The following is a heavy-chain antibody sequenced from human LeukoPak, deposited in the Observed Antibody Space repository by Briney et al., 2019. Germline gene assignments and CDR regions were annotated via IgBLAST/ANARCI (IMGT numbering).Heavy chain of an antibody. D-gene: IGHD5-18*01. CDR1: GYTFIDYY. CDR2: INPNSGGT. V-gene: IGHV1-2*02. Sequence: ASVKVSCTTSGYTFIDYYVHWVRKAPGQGLEWLGWINPNSGGTSNAQMLQGRVTLTRDTSINTAYMELRRLTSDDTAVYYCARDFIRGSSFAYRLLESWGQGTLVIVSS. J-gene: IGHJ4*02. CDR3: ARDFIRGSSFAYRLLES.